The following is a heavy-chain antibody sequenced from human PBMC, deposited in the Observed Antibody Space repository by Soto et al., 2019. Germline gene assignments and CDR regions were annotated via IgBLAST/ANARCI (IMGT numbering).Heavy chain of an antibody. CDR2: IYYSGTS. CDR3: ASIVGGLHRGNDRNHFPY. Sequence: SETLSLSCTVSGGSISTSSYYWGWIRQPPGKGLEWIGTIYYSGTSYHNPSLKSRVTIAVDTSKNQISLTLNSVTDADTAVYYCASIVGGLHRGNDRNHFPYWAQGTLGTVS. V-gene: IGHV4-39*01. CDR1: GGSISTSSYY. J-gene: IGHJ4*02. D-gene: IGHD5-12*01.